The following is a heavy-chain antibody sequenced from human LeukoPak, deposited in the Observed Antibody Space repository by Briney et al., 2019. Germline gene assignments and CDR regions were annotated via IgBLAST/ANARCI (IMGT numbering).Heavy chain of an antibody. CDR3: ATETNGRHYDY. D-gene: IGHD1-14*01. J-gene: IGHJ4*02. CDR1: GLTFSTSG. V-gene: IGHV3-21*06. Sequence: RGSLRLSCTASGLTFSTSGFNWVRQAPGKGVEWVASIGPTGSDRYHADSIKGRFTISRDNANNFLYLQMNSLRAEDTAVYYCATETNGRHYDYWGQGTLLTVSS. CDR2: IGPTGSDR.